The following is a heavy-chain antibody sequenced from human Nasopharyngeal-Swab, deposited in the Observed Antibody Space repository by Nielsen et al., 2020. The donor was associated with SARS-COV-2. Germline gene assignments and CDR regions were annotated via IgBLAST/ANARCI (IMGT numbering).Heavy chain of an antibody. Sequence: SGPTLAKPTETVTLNCTVTGFPPSNARKGESWIRQPPGKALEWLAHNFSNEEKSYSTTLKSRLTISKDTSKSQVVLTMTNMDPVDTATYYCARISQELLHYDYWGQGTLVTVSS. CDR2: NFSNEEK. J-gene: IGHJ4*02. CDR3: ARISQELLHYDY. D-gene: IGHD1-26*01. V-gene: IGHV2-26*01. CDR1: GFPPSNARKG.